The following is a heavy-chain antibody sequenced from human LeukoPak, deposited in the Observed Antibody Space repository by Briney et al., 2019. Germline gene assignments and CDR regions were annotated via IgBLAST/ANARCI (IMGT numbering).Heavy chain of an antibody. CDR2: IYTSGST. Sequence: SETLSLTCTVSGGSISSYYWSWIRQPAGKGLEWIGRIYTSGSTNYSPSLKSRVTMSVDTSKNQFSLKLSSVTAADTAVYYCARDLPAKTGSGSYYQIYYYYYMDVWGKGTTVTVSS. D-gene: IGHD3-10*01. J-gene: IGHJ6*03. CDR3: ARDLPAKTGSGSYYQIYYYYYMDV. CDR1: GGSISSYY. V-gene: IGHV4-4*07.